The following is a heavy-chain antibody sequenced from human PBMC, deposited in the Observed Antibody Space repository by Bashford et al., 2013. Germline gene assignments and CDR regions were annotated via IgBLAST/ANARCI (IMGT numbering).Heavy chain of an antibody. J-gene: IGHJ4*02. D-gene: IGHD1-1*01. CDR3: AREATGDLFDY. Sequence: VRQAPGKGLEWVSYIGSSGSNMFYADSVKGRFTISRDNAKNSLYLQMNSLRAEDTAVYYCAREATGDLFDYWGQGTLVTVSS. V-gene: IGHV3-48*03. CDR2: IGSSGSNM.